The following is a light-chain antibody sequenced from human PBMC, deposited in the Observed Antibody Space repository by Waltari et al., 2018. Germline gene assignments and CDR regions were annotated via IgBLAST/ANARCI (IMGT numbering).Light chain of an antibody. Sequence: IVLTQSPGTLSLSPGERAPRSCRASQSVSSNYLAWYLQKPGQAPRLLISGASSRATGIPDRFSGSGSGTDFTLTISRLEPEDFAVYYCQQYGGSPGFTFGPGTKVDIK. CDR1: QSVSSNY. V-gene: IGKV3-20*01. CDR3: QQYGGSPGFT. CDR2: GAS. J-gene: IGKJ3*01.